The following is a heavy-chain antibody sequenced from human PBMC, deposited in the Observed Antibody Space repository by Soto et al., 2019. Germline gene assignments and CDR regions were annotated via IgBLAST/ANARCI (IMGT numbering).Heavy chain of an antibody. CDR2: INHSGST. V-gene: IGHV4-34*01. Sequence: QVQLQQWGTGLLKPSETLSLTCAVYGGSFSGYYWSWIRQPPGKGLEWIGEINHSGSTNYNPSLKSRVTISVDTSKNQFSLKLSSVTAADTAVYYCARSRYDFWSGYRKASFDPLGQGTLVTVSS. CDR1: GGSFSGYY. J-gene: IGHJ5*02. D-gene: IGHD3-3*01. CDR3: ARSRYDFWSGYRKASFDP.